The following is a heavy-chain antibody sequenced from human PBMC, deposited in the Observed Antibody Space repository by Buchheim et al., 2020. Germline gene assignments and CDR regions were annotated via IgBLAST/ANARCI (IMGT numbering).Heavy chain of an antibody. CDR3: AKDLADTAMRAGVSYYYYGMDV. J-gene: IGHJ6*02. V-gene: IGHV3-30*18. Sequence: QVQLVESGGGVVQPGRSLRLSCAASGFTFSSYGMHWVRQAPGKGLEWVAVISYDGSNKYYADSVKGRFTISRDNSKNTLYLQMNSLRAEDTAVYYCAKDLADTAMRAGVSYYYYGMDVWGQGTT. D-gene: IGHD5-18*01. CDR2: ISYDGSNK. CDR1: GFTFSSYG.